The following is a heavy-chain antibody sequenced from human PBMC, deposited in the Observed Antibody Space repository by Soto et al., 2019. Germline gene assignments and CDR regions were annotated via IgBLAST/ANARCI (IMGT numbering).Heavy chain of an antibody. Sequence: QLTLKESGPTLVKPTQTLTLTCTFSGFSLSTTGVGVGWIRQPPGKALEWLALIYWNDDKRYSPSLKSRLTITKDTSKTQGVLTMTTRDPVDPATYCCALWEQPLGLGYWGQGTLVTVSS. CDR1: GFSLSTTGVG. D-gene: IGHD6-13*01. CDR2: IYWNDDK. J-gene: IGHJ4*02. CDR3: ALWEQPLGLGY. V-gene: IGHV2-5*01.